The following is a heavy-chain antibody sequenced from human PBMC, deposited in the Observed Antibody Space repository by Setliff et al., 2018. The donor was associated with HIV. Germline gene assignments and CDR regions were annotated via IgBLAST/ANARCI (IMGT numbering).Heavy chain of an antibody. CDR2: INPNSGGT. V-gene: IGHV1-2*02. D-gene: IGHD5-12*01. CDR1: GYTFTGYY. J-gene: IGHJ4*02. CDR3: ARVESGSDY. Sequence: ASVKVSCKASGYTFTGYYMHWVRQAPGQGLEWMGWINPNSGGTNYAQKFQGRVTMTRDTSITTVCMELSRLRSDDTAVYYCARVESGSDYWGQGTLVTVSS.